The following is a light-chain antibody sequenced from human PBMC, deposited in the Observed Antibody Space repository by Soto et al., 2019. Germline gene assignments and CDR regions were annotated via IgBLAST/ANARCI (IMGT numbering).Light chain of an antibody. CDR2: KAS. V-gene: IGKV1-5*03. CDR1: QSISNW. J-gene: IGKJ4*01. CDR3: QQYNSYPLT. Sequence: DIQMTQSPSTLSASVGDRVTITCRASQSISNWLAWYQQKPGKAPNLLIYKASSLAGGVSSRFSGSGFGTDFTLTISSLQPDDFATYYCQQYNSYPLTFGGGTKVEI.